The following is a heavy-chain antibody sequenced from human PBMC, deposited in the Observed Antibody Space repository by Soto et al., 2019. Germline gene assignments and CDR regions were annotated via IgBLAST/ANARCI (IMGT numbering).Heavy chain of an antibody. CDR3: ATNPRSSAWYKWFDP. V-gene: IGHV4-39*07. D-gene: IGHD6-19*01. CDR2: IYYSGST. CDR1: GGSISSTSYY. Sequence: PSETLSLTCSVSGGSISSTSYYWGWIRQPPGKGLEWIGSIYYSGSTYYNPSLKSRVTISVDTSRNQFSLKLNSVTAADTAVYYCATNPRSSAWYKWFDPWGQGTLVTVSS. J-gene: IGHJ5*02.